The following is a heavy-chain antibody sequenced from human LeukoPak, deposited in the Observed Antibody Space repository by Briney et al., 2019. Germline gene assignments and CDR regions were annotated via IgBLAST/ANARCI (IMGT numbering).Heavy chain of an antibody. D-gene: IGHD2-15*01. J-gene: IGHJ3*02. Sequence: SETLSLTCSVSGGSISTYYWSWIRQPPGKGLEWIGYISYSGSSNYTPSLKSRVTISVDTSKNQFSLKLSSVTAADTAVYYCARMVIRAYCSGGNCYEHAFDIWGQGTMVTVSS. CDR1: GGSISTYY. CDR2: ISYSGSS. V-gene: IGHV4-59*08. CDR3: ARMVIRAYCSGGNCYEHAFDI.